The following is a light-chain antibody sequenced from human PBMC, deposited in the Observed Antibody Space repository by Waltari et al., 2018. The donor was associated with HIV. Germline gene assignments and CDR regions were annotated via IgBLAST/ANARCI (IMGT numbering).Light chain of an antibody. V-gene: IGKV3-20*01. CDR2: GAS. J-gene: IGKJ1*01. CDR1: QSVRSRS. CDR3: QQYATSPRT. Sequence: EIVLTQSPGTLSSSLGERATISCRASQSVRSRSLAWYQQRPGQAPRLLISGASSRATGIPDRFSGSGSGTDFSLTISRLEPEDFAVYYCQQYATSPRTFGQGTKVEIK.